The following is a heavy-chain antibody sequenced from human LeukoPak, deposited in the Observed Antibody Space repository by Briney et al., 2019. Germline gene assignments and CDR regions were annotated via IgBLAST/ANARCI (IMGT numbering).Heavy chain of an antibody. V-gene: IGHV4-30-2*01. Sequence: PSQTLSLICTVSGGSISSGGYYWSWIRQPPGKGLEWIGYIYHSGSTYYNPSLKSRVTISVDRSKNQFSLKLSSVTAADTAVYYCAREGASQDVRGFDYWGQGTQVTVSS. CDR3: AREGASQDVRGFDY. J-gene: IGHJ4*02. CDR1: GGSISSGGYY. CDR2: IYHSGST. D-gene: IGHD3-10*02.